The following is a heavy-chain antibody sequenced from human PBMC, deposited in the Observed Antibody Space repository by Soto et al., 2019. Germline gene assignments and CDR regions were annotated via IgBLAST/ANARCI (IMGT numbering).Heavy chain of an antibody. V-gene: IGHV1-18*01. CDR2: TSSYNTDT. J-gene: IGHJ6*02. Sequence: WASVKVSCMSSVYRFETYAMNWVRQAPGQGLEWMGWTSSYNTDTFYADKFQDRVSMTTDTSTGTAYMELRSLSSDDTAVYYCARGHGVIIGGMDVWGQGTAVTVSS. CDR3: ARGHGVIIGGMDV. D-gene: IGHD3-3*01. CDR1: VYRFETYA.